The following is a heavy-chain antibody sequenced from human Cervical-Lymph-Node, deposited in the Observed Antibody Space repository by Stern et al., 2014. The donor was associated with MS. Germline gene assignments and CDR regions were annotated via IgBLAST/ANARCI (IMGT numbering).Heavy chain of an antibody. J-gene: IGHJ4*02. Sequence: DQLVESGPGLVKPSGTLSLTCAVSGGSISSGYWWSWVRQRPGKGLEWIGEIYHSGSTNYNPSLKSRVTISVDTSKNHFSLKMNSVNAADTAVYYCARNGGNYAFDYWGQGTLVAVSS. CDR3: ARNGGNYAFDY. CDR1: GGSISSGYW. V-gene: IGHV4-4*02. D-gene: IGHD4-23*01. CDR2: IYHSGST.